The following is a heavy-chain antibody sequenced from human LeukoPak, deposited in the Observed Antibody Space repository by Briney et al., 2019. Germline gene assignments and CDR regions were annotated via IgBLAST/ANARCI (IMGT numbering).Heavy chain of an antibody. V-gene: IGHV3-7*01. Sequence: PGGSLRLSCAASGFTFSGYWMDWVRQAPGKGLEWVAKIEQDGSRKDYVDSVKGRFTISRDNAKNSLYLEMRSLRVEDTGVYYCARENPYVSWGQGTLVTVSS. J-gene: IGHJ5*02. CDR3: ARENPYVS. CDR1: GFTFSGYW. CDR2: IEQDGSRK. D-gene: IGHD1-14*01.